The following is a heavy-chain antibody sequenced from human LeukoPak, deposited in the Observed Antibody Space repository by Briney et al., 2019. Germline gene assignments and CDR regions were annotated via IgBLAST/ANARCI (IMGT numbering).Heavy chain of an antibody. V-gene: IGHV1-2*02. CDR2: INPNSGGT. CDR3: ASELAAAGTLDY. CDR1: GYTYTGYY. Sequence: ASVQVSCKASGYTYTGYYIHWMRQAPGPGLEWMGWINPNSGGTNYAQKFQGRVTMTRDTSISTAYMELSRLRSDDTAVYYCASELAAAGTLDYWGQGTLVTVSS. D-gene: IGHD6-13*01. J-gene: IGHJ4*02.